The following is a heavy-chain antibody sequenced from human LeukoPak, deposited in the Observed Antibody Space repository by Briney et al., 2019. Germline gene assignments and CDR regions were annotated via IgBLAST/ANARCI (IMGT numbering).Heavy chain of an antibody. CDR1: GFTFSSYA. V-gene: IGHV3-30-3*01. CDR2: ISYDGSNK. J-gene: IGHJ4*02. CDR3: AREIKDHYGDYVDY. D-gene: IGHD4-17*01. Sequence: PGGSLRLSCAASGFTFSSYAMHWVRQAPGKGLEWVAVISYDGSNKYYADSVKGRFTISRDNSKNTLYLQMNSLRAEDTAVYYCAREIKDHYGDYVDYWGQGTLVTVSS.